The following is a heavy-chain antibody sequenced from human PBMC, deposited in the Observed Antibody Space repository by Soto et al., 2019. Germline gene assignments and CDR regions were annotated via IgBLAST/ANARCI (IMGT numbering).Heavy chain of an antibody. J-gene: IGHJ3*02. D-gene: IGHD6-19*01. CDR1: GFTFSSYG. V-gene: IGHV3-30*18. CDR3: AKVAREQWLLPGAFDI. Sequence: QVQLVESGGGVVQPGRSLRLSCAASGFTFSSYGMHWVRQAPGKGLEWVAVISYDGSNKYYADSVKGRFTISRDNSKNTLYLHRNSVRAEDTDVYYCAKVAREQWLLPGAFDIWGQGTMVTVSS. CDR2: ISYDGSNK.